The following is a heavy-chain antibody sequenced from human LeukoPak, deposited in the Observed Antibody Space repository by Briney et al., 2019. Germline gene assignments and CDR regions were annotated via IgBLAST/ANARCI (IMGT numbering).Heavy chain of an antibody. CDR3: ARDSGYGFEYYFDY. V-gene: IGHV3-48*03. CDR1: GFTLSSYE. Sequence: GGSLRLSCAASGFTLSSYEMNWVRQAPGKGLEWVSYISSSGSTIYYADSVKGRFTISRDNAKNSLYLQMNSLRAEDTAVYYCARDSGYGFEYYFDYWGQGTLVTVSS. D-gene: IGHD5-12*01. CDR2: ISSSGSTI. J-gene: IGHJ4*02.